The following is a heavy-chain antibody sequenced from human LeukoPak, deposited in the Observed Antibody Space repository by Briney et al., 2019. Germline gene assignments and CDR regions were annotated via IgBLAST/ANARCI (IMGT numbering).Heavy chain of an antibody. D-gene: IGHD6-6*01. CDR3: ARDQEEQLVHAFDI. J-gene: IGHJ3*02. CDR2: IYYSGST. CDR1: GGSISSGSYS. V-gene: IGHV4-39*02. Sequence: SETLSLTCTVSGGSISSGSYSWGWIRQPPGKGLEWIGSIYYSGSTYYNPSLKSRVTISVDTSKNQFSLKLSSVTAADTAVYYCARDQEEQLVHAFDIWGQGTMVTVSS.